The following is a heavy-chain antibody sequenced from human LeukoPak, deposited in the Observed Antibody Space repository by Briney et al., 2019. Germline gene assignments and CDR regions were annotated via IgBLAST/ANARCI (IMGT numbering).Heavy chain of an antibody. CDR3: ARDPGIAVTPYFQH. V-gene: IGHV4-38-2*02. CDR1: GYSISSGYY. J-gene: IGHJ1*01. D-gene: IGHD6-19*01. CDR2: IYHSGST. Sequence: SETLSLTCTVSGYSISSGYYWGWIRQPPGKGLEWIGSIYHSGSTYYNPSLKSRVTISVDTSKNQFSLKLSSVTAADTAVYYCARDPGIAVTPYFQHWGQGTLVTVSS.